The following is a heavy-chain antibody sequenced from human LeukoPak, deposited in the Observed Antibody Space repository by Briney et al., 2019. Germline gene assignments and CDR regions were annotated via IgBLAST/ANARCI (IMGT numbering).Heavy chain of an antibody. J-gene: IGHJ4*02. CDR3: ARDYYGGHNLYNFDF. CDR2: ISSSGSTI. Sequence: GGSLRLSCAASGFTFSSYEMNWVRQAPGKGLEWVSYISSSGSTIYYADSVKGRFTISRDNAKNSLYLQMNSLGAEDTAVYYCARDYYGGHNLYNFDFWGQGTRVIVSS. V-gene: IGHV3-48*03. D-gene: IGHD3-10*01. CDR1: GFTFSSYE.